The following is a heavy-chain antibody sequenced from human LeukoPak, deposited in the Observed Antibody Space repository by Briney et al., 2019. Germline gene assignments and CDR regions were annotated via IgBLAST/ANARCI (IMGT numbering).Heavy chain of an antibody. CDR2: ISGSGGST. CDR1: GFTFSSYA. J-gene: IGHJ4*02. Sequence: GGSLRLSRAASGFTFSSYAMSWVRQAPGKGLEWVSAISGSGGSTYYADSVKGRFTISRDNSKNTLYLQMNSLRAEDTAVYYCAKDLYGYYGSGSFFDYWGQGTLVTVSS. D-gene: IGHD3-10*01. CDR3: AKDLYGYYGSGSFFDY. V-gene: IGHV3-23*01.